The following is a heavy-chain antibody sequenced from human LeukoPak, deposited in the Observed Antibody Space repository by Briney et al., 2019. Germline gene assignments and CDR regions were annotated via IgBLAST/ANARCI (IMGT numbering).Heavy chain of an antibody. CDR1: GGSFSGYY. Sequence: SETLSLTCAVYGGSFSGYYWSWIRQPPGKGLEWIGEINHSGSTNYNPSLKSRVTISVDTSKNQFSLKLSSVTAADTAVYYCARERNPDLNPSYYFDYWGQGTLVTVSS. J-gene: IGHJ4*02. CDR2: INHSGST. CDR3: ARERNPDLNPSYYFDY. D-gene: IGHD5-24*01. V-gene: IGHV4-34*01.